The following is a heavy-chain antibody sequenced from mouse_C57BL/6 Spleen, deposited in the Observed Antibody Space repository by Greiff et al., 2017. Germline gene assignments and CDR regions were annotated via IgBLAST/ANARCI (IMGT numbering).Heavy chain of an antibody. Sequence: EVKLMESGGDLVKPGGSLKLSCAASGFTFSSYGMSWVRQTPDKRLEWVATISSGGSYTYYPDSVKGRFTISRDNAKNTLYLQMSSLKSEDTAMYYCARTPTAQSFDYWGQGTTLTVSS. CDR2: ISSGGSYT. CDR1: GFTFSSYG. J-gene: IGHJ2*01. CDR3: ARTPTAQSFDY. V-gene: IGHV5-6*01. D-gene: IGHD3-2*02.